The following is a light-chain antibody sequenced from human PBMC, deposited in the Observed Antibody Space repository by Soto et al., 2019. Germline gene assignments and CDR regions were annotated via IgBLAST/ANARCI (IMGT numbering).Light chain of an antibody. V-gene: IGLV2-14*03. CDR3: SSYTSTMTNV. CDR1: SSDVGGFNS. CDR2: DVV. J-gene: IGLJ1*01. Sequence: QSVLTQPASVSGSPGQSITISCTGTSSDVGGFNSVSWYQLRPGTAPKLTLYDVVDRPSGVSYRFSGSKSGNTASLTISGLQAADEADYFCSSYTSTMTNVFGSGTKVTVL.